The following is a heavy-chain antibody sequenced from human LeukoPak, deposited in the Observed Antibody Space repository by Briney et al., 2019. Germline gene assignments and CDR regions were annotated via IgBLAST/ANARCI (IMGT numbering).Heavy chain of an antibody. CDR1: GGTFSSYA. V-gene: IGHV1-69*13. J-gene: IGHJ4*02. Sequence: ASAKVSCKASGGTFSSYAISWVRHAPGQGLEWRRGIIPIFGTANYAQKFQGRVTITADESTSTAYMELSSLRSEDTAVYYCARESRYCSGGSCPEYWGQGTLVTVSS. CDR2: IIPIFGTA. D-gene: IGHD2-15*01. CDR3: ARESRYCSGGSCPEY.